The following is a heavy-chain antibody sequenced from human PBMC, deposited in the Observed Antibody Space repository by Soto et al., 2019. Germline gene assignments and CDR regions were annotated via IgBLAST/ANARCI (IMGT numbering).Heavy chain of an antibody. D-gene: IGHD3-3*01. V-gene: IGHV4-30-2*01. J-gene: IGHJ6*03. Sequence: SETLSLTCAVSGGSISSGGYSWSWIRQPPGKGLEWIGYIYHSGSTYYNPSLKSRVTISVDRSKSQFSLKLSSVTAADTAVYYCARGAKYYVFWVGYYPVIWPAFGGRGPTVT. CDR3: ARGAKYYVFWVGYYPVIWPAF. CDR1: GGSISSGGYS. CDR2: IYHSGST.